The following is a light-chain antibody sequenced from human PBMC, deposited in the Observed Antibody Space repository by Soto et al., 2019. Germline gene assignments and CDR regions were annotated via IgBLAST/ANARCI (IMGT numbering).Light chain of an antibody. V-gene: IGLV2-23*02. J-gene: IGLJ7*01. CDR1: SSDVGSYKL. CDR3: CSYSGTSTHTV. CDR2: EVS. Sequence: QSVLTQPASVSGSHGQSITISCTGTSSDVGSYKLVSWYQQHPGKAPKLMISEVSKRPSGISDRFSGSKSGSTASLTISGLQAEDEADYYCCSYSGTSTHTVFGGGTQLTFL.